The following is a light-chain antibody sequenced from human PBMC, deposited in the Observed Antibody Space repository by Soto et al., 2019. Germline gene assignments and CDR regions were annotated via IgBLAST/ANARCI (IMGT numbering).Light chain of an antibody. J-gene: IGKJ5*01. CDR3: QQLNSYPIT. CDR2: AAS. CDR1: QSISSY. V-gene: IGKV1-9*01. Sequence: IQMSQSPSSLSASVGDRVTITCRASQSISSYLNWYQQKPGKAPKLLIYAASTLQSGVPSRFSGSGSGTEFTLTISSLQPEDFATYYCQQLNSYPITFGQGTLLAV.